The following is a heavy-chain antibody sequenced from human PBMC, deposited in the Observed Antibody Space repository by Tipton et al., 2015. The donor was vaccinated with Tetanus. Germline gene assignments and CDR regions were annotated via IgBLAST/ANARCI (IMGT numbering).Heavy chain of an antibody. CDR1: EFTFSTYS. J-gene: IGHJ6*02. V-gene: IGHV3-21*06. CDR3: TRDHRPTSRGSESYYYYGMDV. D-gene: IGHD3-10*01. Sequence: GSLRLSCVVSEFTFSTYSMNWVRQAPGKGLEWVASISGTGKYIYYADSVKGRFTISRDNAKNSLYLQMNSLRADDTAVYYCTRDHRPTSRGSESYYYYGMDVWGQGTTVTVSS. CDR2: ISGTGKYI.